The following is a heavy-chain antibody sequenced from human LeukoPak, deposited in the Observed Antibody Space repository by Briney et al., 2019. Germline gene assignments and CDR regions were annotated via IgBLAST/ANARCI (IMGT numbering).Heavy chain of an antibody. CDR3: ARTYYDFWSGYSTFDY. Sequence: SETLSLTCTVSGGSISYYYWSWIRQPPGKGLEWIGYIYYSGSTNYNPSLKSRVIISVDTSKNQFSLKLSSVTAADTAVYYCARTYYDFWSGYSTFDYWGQGTLVTVSS. V-gene: IGHV4-59*01. CDR1: GGSISYYY. CDR2: IYYSGST. J-gene: IGHJ4*02. D-gene: IGHD3-3*01.